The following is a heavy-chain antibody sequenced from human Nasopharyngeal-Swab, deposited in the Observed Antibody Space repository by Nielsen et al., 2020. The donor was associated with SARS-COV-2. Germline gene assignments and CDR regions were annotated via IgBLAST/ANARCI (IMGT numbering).Heavy chain of an antibody. CDR1: GGSISSSSYY. V-gene: IGHV4-39*07. CDR2: IYYSGST. J-gene: IGHJ4*02. CDR3: ARDNNYYDSSGYLFFDY. D-gene: IGHD3-22*01. Sequence: SETLSLTCTVSGGSISSSSYYWGWIRQPPGKGLEWIGSIYYSGSTYYNPSLKSRVTISVDTSKNQLSLKLSSVTAADTAVYYCARDNNYYDSSGYLFFDYWGQGTLVTVSS.